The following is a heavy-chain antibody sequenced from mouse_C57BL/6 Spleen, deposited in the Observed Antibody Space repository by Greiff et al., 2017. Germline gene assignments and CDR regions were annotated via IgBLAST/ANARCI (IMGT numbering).Heavy chain of an antibody. V-gene: IGHV2-2*01. D-gene: IGHD2-2*01. CDR2: IWSGGST. J-gene: IGHJ2*01. Sequence: QVQLQQSGPGLVQPSQSLSITCTVSGFSLTSYGVHWVRQSPGKGLEWLGVIWSGGSTDYNAAFISRLSISKDNSKSQVFFKMNSLQADDTAIYYCARGGSLRLRGYFDYWGQGTTRTVSS. CDR1: GFSLTSYG. CDR3: ARGGSLRLRGYFDY.